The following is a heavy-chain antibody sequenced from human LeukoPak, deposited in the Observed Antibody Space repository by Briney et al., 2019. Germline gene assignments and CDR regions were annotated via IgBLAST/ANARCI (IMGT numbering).Heavy chain of an antibody. J-gene: IGHJ5*02. V-gene: IGHV3-30*04. Sequence: GGSLRLSCAASGFTFSSFPMHWVRQAPGKGLEWVALILYDGSNEYYADSVKGRFTISRDNSKNTLYLRMNSLRAEDTALYYCAKDAYSSSWNWFDPWGQGTLVTVSS. CDR3: AKDAYSSSWNWFDP. CDR1: GFTFSSFP. CDR2: ILYDGSNE. D-gene: IGHD6-13*01.